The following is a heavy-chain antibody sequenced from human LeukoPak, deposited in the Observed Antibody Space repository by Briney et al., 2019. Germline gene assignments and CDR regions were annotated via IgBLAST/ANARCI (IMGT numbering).Heavy chain of an antibody. J-gene: IGHJ4*02. CDR3: ARHRGYTYGES. CDR2: ISGSGSTI. V-gene: IGHV3-48*03. CDR1: GFTFSNYE. Sequence: PGGSLRLSCAASGFTFSNYEMNWVRQAPGKGLEWVSYISGSGSTIYYADSVKGRFTISRDNAKNSLYLQMNSLRAEDTAVYYCARHRGYTYGESWGQGTLVTVSS. D-gene: IGHD5-18*01.